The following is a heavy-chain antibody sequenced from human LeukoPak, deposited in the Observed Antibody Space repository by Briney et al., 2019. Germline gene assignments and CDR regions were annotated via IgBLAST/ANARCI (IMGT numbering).Heavy chain of an antibody. D-gene: IGHD3-10*01. J-gene: IGHJ4*02. CDR2: IHTSGSS. V-gene: IGHV4-4*07. CDR1: GGSVNSYY. Sequence: SETLSLTCTVSGGSVNSYYWSWIRQPAGKGLEWIGLIHTSGSSNYNPSLKSRVTMSVDTSKNQFSLKLSSVTAADTAVYYCARDRYGSGSYSAYWGQGTLVTVSS. CDR3: ARDRYGSGSYSAY.